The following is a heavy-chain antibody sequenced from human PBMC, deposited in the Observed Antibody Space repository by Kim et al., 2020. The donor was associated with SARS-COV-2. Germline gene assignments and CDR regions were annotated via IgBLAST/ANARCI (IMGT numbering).Heavy chain of an antibody. D-gene: IGHD1-26*01. Sequence: NYADSVKGRFTISRDNAKNSLYLQMSSLRGDDTAVYFCVRGAKNYGPEEFWGQGTLVTVSS. CDR3: VRGAKNYGPEEF. V-gene: IGHV3-11*03. J-gene: IGHJ4*02.